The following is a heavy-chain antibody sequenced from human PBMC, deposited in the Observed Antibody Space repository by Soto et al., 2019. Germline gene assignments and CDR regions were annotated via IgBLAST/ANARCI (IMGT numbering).Heavy chain of an antibody. V-gene: IGHV3-74*01. D-gene: IGHD1-26*01. CDR3: VRDGERSGDAGDS. CDR2: IKGDGSSA. Sequence: EVQLVVSGGALVQPGGSLRLSCAASGFTFSRHWMHWVRQAPGKGLMWISRIKGDGSSANYADSVRGRFTISRDNAKSTLYLQMDSLRAEDTAVYYCVRDGERSGDAGDSWGQGTQVTVSS. J-gene: IGHJ4*02. CDR1: GFTFSRHW.